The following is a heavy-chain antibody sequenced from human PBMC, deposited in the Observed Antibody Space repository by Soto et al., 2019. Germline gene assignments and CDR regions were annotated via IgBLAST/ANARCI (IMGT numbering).Heavy chain of an antibody. V-gene: IGHV4-4*02. CDR2: THHSGRT. CDR1: GGSMSSSNW. CDR3: ARSEATALDY. J-gene: IGHJ4*02. Sequence: SETLSLTCIVSGGSMSSSNWWNWVRQPPGKGLELIGETHHSGRTNYNPSLKSRVVISVDESKNHFSLKLSSVTAADTAVYYCARSEATALDYWGQGTLVTVS. D-gene: IGHD1-26*01.